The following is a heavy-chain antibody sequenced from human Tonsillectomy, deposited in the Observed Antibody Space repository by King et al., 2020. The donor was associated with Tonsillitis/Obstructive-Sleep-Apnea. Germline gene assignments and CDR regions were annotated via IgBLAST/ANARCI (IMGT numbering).Heavy chain of an antibody. CDR1: GYSFTSYW. Sequence: QLVQSGAEVKKPGESLRISCKGSGYSFTSYWISWVRQMPGKGLEWMGRIDPSDSYVNYSPSFQGPFTISVDKSISTAYLQWSSLKASDTAMYYCARIVDPAMDSDHYYGMDVWGQGTTITVSS. D-gene: IGHD5-18*01. J-gene: IGHJ6*02. CDR3: ARIVDPAMDSDHYYGMDV. V-gene: IGHV5-10-1*03. CDR2: IDPSDSYV.